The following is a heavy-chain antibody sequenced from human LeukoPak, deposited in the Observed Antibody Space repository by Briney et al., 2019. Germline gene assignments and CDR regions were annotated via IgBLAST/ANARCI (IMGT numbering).Heavy chain of an antibody. V-gene: IGHV3-53*01. CDR3: ASPVAVADYFDY. J-gene: IGHJ4*02. CDR1: GFTVSSNY. D-gene: IGHD6-19*01. CDR2: IYSGGST. Sequence: LAGGSLRLSCAASGFTVSSNYMSWVRQAPGKGLEWVSVIYSGGSTYYADSVKGRFTISRDNSKNTLYLQMNSLRAEDTAVYYCASPVAVADYFDYWGQGTLVTVSS.